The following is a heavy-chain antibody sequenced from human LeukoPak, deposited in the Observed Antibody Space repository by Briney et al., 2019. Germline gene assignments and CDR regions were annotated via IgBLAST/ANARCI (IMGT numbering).Heavy chain of an antibody. V-gene: IGHV4-39*01. CDR2: IYYSGST. J-gene: IGHJ5*02. D-gene: IGHD2-15*01. Sequence: SSETLSLTCTVSGGSISSSSYYWGWIRQPPGKGLEWIGSIYYSGSTYYNPSLKSRVTISVDTSKNQFSLKLSSVTAADTAVYYCARHVPGYCSGGSCYLNWFDPWGQGTLVTVSS. CDR1: GGSISSSSYY. CDR3: ARHVPGYCSGGSCYLNWFDP.